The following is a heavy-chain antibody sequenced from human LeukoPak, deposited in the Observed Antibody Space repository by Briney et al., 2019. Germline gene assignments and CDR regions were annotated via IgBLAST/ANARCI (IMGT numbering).Heavy chain of an antibody. Sequence: SETLSLTCSVSGGSISSYYWSWIRQPPGRGLEWIGYIYDSTNTKYNPALKSRVTISVDTSKNQFSLKLSSVTAADTAVYYCARVKFQRWLQFQDWFDPWGQGTLVTVSS. V-gene: IGHV4-59*12. CDR2: IYDSTNT. CDR3: ARVKFQRWLQFQDWFDP. J-gene: IGHJ5*02. D-gene: IGHD5-24*01. CDR1: GGSISSYY.